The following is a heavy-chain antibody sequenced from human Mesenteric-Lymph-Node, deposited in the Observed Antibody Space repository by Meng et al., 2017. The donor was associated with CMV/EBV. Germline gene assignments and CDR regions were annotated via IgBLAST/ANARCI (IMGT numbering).Heavy chain of an antibody. Sequence: LSCTVSGGSISSSSYYWGWIRQPPGKGLEWIGSIYYSGSTYYNPSLKSRVTISVDTSKNQFSLKLSSVTAADTAVYYCARIRGSSVVDYWGQGTLVTVSS. CDR2: IYYSGST. V-gene: IGHV4-39*07. D-gene: IGHD6-6*01. CDR3: ARIRGSSVVDY. J-gene: IGHJ4*02. CDR1: GGSISSSSYY.